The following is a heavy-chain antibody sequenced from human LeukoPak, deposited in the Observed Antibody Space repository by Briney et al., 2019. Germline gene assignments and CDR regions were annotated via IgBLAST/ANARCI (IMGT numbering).Heavy chain of an antibody. V-gene: IGHV3-23*01. Sequence: GGSLRLSCVGSGFTFSYYAMTWVRQAPGKGLEWVSAITASGARTYYVDSLKGRFTISRDNSKDTLSLQINGLRDEDTAIYYCARGRSTTTTLPDYWGQGTLVTVSS. CDR3: ARGRSTTTTLPDY. CDR2: ITASGART. CDR1: GFTFSYYA. D-gene: IGHD2/OR15-2a*01. J-gene: IGHJ4*02.